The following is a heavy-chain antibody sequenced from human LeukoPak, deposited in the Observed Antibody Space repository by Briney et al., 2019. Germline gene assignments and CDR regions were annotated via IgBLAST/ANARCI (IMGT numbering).Heavy chain of an antibody. CDR3: AKSTHVTYYDILTGYLGAFDY. J-gene: IGHJ4*02. Sequence: PGGSLRLSCAASGFTFSSYAMSWVRQAPGKGLEWVSAISGSGGNTYYADSVKGRFTISRDNSKNTLYLQMNSLRAEDTAVYYCAKSTHVTYYDILTGYLGAFDYWGQGTLVTVSS. V-gene: IGHV3-23*01. D-gene: IGHD3-9*01. CDR1: GFTFSSYA. CDR2: ISGSGGNT.